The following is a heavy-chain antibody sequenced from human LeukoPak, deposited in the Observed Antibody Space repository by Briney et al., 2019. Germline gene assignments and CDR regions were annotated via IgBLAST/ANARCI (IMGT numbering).Heavy chain of an antibody. V-gene: IGHV1-46*01. CDR2: INCNGGDT. CDR3: ARELQDYGSGSYLLDY. Sequence: GASVKVSCKAFGYSFGSYYMQWVRQAPGQGLEYMGIINCNGGDTTYAQKFQGRVSMTRDMSTNTVYMELTSLRSEDTAVYFCARELQDYGSGSYLLDYWGQGTLVSVSS. D-gene: IGHD3-10*01. J-gene: IGHJ4*02. CDR1: GYSFGSYY.